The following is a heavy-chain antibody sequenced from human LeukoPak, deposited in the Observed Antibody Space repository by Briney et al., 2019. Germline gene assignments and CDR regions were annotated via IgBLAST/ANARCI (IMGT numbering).Heavy chain of an antibody. CDR1: GYTLTELS. D-gene: IGHD2-2*01. CDR2: FDPEDGET. Sequence: ASVKVSCKVSGYTLTELSMHWVRQAPGKGLEWMGGFDPEDGETIYAQKFQGRVTMTEDTSTDTAYMELSSLTSEDTAVYYCATANIVVVPVLEAYYFDYWGQGALVTVSS. CDR3: ATANIVVVPVLEAYYFDY. J-gene: IGHJ4*02. V-gene: IGHV1-24*01.